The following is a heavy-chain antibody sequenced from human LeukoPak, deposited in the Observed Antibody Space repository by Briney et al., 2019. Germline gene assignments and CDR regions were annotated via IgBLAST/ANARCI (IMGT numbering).Heavy chain of an antibody. Sequence: SQTLSLTCTVSGGSISSGGYYWGWIRQHPGKGLEWIGYIYYSGSTYYNPSLKSRVTISVDTSKNQFSLKLSSVTAADTAVYYCARERITGTLFDYWGQGTLVTVSS. CDR2: IYYSGST. V-gene: IGHV4-31*03. CDR1: GGSISSGGYY. D-gene: IGHD1-20*01. J-gene: IGHJ4*02. CDR3: ARERITGTLFDY.